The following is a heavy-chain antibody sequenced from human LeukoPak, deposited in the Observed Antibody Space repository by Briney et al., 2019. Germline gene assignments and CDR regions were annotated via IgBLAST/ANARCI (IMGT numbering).Heavy chain of an antibody. J-gene: IGHJ4*02. CDR2: ISAYNGNT. Sequence: ASVKVSCKASGYTFTSYGISWVRQAPGQGLEWMGWISAYNGNTNYAQKLQGRVTMTTDTSTSTAYMELRSLRSDDTAVYYCARVLGDFWSGYYRCFDYWGQGTLVTVSS. CDR3: ARVLGDFWSGYYRCFDY. CDR1: GYTFTSYG. V-gene: IGHV1-18*01. D-gene: IGHD3-3*01.